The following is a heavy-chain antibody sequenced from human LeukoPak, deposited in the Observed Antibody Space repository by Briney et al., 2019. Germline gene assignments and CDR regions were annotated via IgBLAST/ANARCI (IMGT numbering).Heavy chain of an antibody. Sequence: GGSLRLSCVASGFTFSSYAMTWVRQAPGKGLEWVSAISGSGGSTYYADSVKGRFTISRDNSKNALYLQMNSLRAEDTAVYYCAKALYYYDSSAITWGQGTLVTVSS. CDR3: AKALYYYDSSAIT. D-gene: IGHD3-22*01. CDR1: GFTFSSYA. J-gene: IGHJ5*02. V-gene: IGHV3-23*01. CDR2: ISGSGGST.